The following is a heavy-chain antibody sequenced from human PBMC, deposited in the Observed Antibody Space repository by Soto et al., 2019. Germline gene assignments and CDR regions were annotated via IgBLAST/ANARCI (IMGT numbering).Heavy chain of an antibody. CDR1: GFTFSSYG. D-gene: IGHD2-2*01. CDR2: IWYDGSNK. CDR3: ARVYCSSTSCSLSAFDI. Sequence: QVQLMESGGGVVQPGRSLRLSCAASGFTFSSYGMHWVRQAPGKGLEWVAVIWYDGSNKYYADSVKGRFTISRDNSKNTLYLQMNSLRAEDTAVYYCARVYCSSTSCSLSAFDIWGQGTMVTVSS. V-gene: IGHV3-33*01. J-gene: IGHJ3*02.